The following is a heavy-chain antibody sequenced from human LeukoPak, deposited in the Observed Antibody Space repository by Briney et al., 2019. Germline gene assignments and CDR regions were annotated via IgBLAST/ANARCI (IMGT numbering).Heavy chain of an antibody. D-gene: IGHD6-19*01. V-gene: IGHV3-21*04. CDR3: ARLAGSRSPWYLDI. CDR1: GFTFSSYS. Sequence: PGGSLRLSCATSGFTFSSYSMNWVRQTPGKGLEWVSSICLSGGSIFYADSVKGRFSISRDNAKNSPYLQMNSLRDDDTAIYYCARLAGSRSPWYLDIWGRGTRVTVSS. CDR2: ICLSGGSI. J-gene: IGHJ2*01.